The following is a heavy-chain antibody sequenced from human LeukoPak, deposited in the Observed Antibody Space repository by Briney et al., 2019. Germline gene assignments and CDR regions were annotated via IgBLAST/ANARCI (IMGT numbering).Heavy chain of an antibody. J-gene: IGHJ4*02. CDR2: ITPILGIA. CDR1: GGTFSSYA. CDR3: ARSGAVAALLFDY. V-gene: IGHV1-69*04. Sequence: SVKVSCKASGGTFSSYAISWVRQAPGQGLEWMGRITPILGIANYAQKFQGRVTITADKSTSTAYMELSSLRSEDTAVYYCARSGAVAALLFDYWGQGTLVTVSS. D-gene: IGHD6-19*01.